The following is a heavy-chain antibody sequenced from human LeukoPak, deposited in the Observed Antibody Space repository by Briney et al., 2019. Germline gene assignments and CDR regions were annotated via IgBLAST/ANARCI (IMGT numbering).Heavy chain of an antibody. CDR1: GYTFTSYY. J-gene: IGHJ3*02. D-gene: IGHD3-3*01. Sequence: GASVKVSCKASGYTFTSYYMHWVRQAPGQGLEWMGIINPSGGSTSYAQRFQGRVTMTRDMSTSTVYMELSSLRSEDTAVYYCARDFLSRGSHFGVVNFDAFDIWGQGTMVTVSS. CDR3: ARDFLSRGSHFGVVNFDAFDI. CDR2: INPSGGST. V-gene: IGHV1-46*01.